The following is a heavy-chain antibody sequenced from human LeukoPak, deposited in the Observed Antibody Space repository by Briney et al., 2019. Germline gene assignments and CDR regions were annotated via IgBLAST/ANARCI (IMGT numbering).Heavy chain of an antibody. V-gene: IGHV4-34*01. CDR2: INHSGST. CDR1: GGSFSGYY. J-gene: IGHJ4*02. D-gene: IGHD3-10*01. Sequence: PSETLSLTCAVYGGSFSGYYWSWIRQPPGKGLEWIGEINHSGSTNYNPSLKSRVTISVDTSKNQFSLKLSSVTAADTAVYYCARAMVRGVCLDYWGQGTLVTVSS. CDR3: ARAMVRGVCLDY.